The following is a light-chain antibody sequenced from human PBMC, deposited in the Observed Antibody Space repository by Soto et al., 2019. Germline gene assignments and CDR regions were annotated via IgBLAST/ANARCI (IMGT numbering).Light chain of an antibody. Sequence: QSVLTQPASVSGSPGQSITISCTGTSSDVGGYNYVSWYQQHPGIAPKLLIYRVTNRPSGVSTRFSGSKSGNTASLTISGLQAEDEADYHCSSYTSASTLLYLFGTGTKVTVL. CDR3: SSYTSASTLLYL. CDR2: RVT. J-gene: IGLJ1*01. V-gene: IGLV2-14*01. CDR1: SSDVGGYNY.